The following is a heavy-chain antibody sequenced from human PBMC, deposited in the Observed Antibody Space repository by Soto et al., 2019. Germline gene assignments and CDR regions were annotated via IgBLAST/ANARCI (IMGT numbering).Heavy chain of an antibody. CDR1: GYSISSGYY. J-gene: IGHJ6*02. CDR2: IYAGGTT. V-gene: IGHV4-38-2*02. D-gene: IGHD3-22*01. CDR3: ARDSAYYGVGHGLDV. Sequence: QVQLQESGPGLVKPSETLSLTCAVSGYSISSGYYWGWIRQSPGKGLEWIGSIYAGGTTYYNPSLQSRVTISLDTSNNHFSLRLSSVTAADTALYYCARDSAYYGVGHGLDVWGQGTTVTVSS.